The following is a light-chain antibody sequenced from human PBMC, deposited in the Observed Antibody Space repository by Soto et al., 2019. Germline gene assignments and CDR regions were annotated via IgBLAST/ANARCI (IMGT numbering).Light chain of an antibody. V-gene: IGLV8-61*01. CDR2: STN. Sequence: QAVVTQEPSFSVSPGGTVTLTCGLSSGSVSTSHYPSWHQQTPGQAPRTLIYSTNTRSSGVPDRFSGSILGNKAALTISGAQADDESDYYCVLYMGSGISVFGGGTQLTVL. CDR3: VLYMGSGISV. CDR1: SGSVSTSHY. J-gene: IGLJ3*02.